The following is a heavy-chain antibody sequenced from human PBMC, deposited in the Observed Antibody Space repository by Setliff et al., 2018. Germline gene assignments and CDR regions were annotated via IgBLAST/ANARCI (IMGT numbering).Heavy chain of an antibody. V-gene: IGHV3-23*01. Sequence: GGSLRLSCVTSGFAFTSYDMTWVRQAPGKGLEWVASINNGGVSADYTDSVKGRFTISRDNSRNTLYQQMKSLRAEDTAIYYCATSTITTYYFDSWGQGTLVTVSS. CDR1: GFAFTSYD. J-gene: IGHJ4*01. CDR2: INNGGVSA. CDR3: ATSTITTYYFDS. D-gene: IGHD4-4*01.